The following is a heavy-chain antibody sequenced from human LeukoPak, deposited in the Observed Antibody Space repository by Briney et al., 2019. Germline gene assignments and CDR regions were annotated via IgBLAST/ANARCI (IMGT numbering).Heavy chain of an antibody. CDR1: GFTFSSYA. V-gene: IGHV3-23*01. CDR2: ISASGGST. Sequence: PGGSLSLSCAASGFTFSSYAMSWVRQAPGKGLEWVSAISASGGSTYYADSVKGRFTISRDNSKNTLYLQMNSLRAEDTAVYYCARVHPLYSGSYLSAFDIWGQGTMVTVSS. D-gene: IGHD1-26*01. CDR3: ARVHPLYSGSYLSAFDI. J-gene: IGHJ3*02.